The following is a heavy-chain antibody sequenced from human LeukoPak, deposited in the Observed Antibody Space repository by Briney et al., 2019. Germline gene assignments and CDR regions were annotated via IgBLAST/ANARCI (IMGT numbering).Heavy chain of an antibody. CDR1: GFTFSSYG. CDR3: AKDRVGYYYGMDV. Sequence: GRSLRLSCAASGFTFSSYGMHWVRQAPGKGLEWVAVISYDGSNKYYADSVKGRFTISRDNSKNTLYLQMNSLRAEDTAVYYCAKDRVGYYYGMDVWGQGTTVTASS. V-gene: IGHV3-30*18. CDR2: ISYDGSNK. J-gene: IGHJ6*02.